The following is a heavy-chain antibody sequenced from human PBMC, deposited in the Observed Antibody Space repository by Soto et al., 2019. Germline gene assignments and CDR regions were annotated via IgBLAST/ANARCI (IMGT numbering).Heavy chain of an antibody. CDR2: ITPTLNIA. CDR3: ARGYYSGSNPSSFDY. J-gene: IGHJ4*02. V-gene: IGHV1-69*01. D-gene: IGHD1-26*01. Sequence: QLQLVQSGAEVREPGSSVKVSCKASGGTFSSYTVIWVRQAPGQGLEWMGGITPTLNIAKYAEKFQGRVTITADESTSTVNMHLSSLRSEDTAGYFCARGYYSGSNPSSFDYWGQGTVVAVSS. CDR1: GGTFSSYT.